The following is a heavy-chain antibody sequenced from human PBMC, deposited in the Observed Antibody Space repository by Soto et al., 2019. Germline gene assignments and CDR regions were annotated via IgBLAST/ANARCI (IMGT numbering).Heavy chain of an antibody. D-gene: IGHD6-19*01. V-gene: IGHV4-30-4*01. Sequence: SETLSLTCTVSGGSISSGDYYWSWIRQPPGKGLEWIGYIYYSGSTYYNPSLKSRVTISVDTSKNQFSLKLSSVTAADTAVYHCARGGPSSGWYVVLGYFDYWGQGTLVTVSS. J-gene: IGHJ4*02. CDR2: IYYSGST. CDR3: ARGGPSSGWYVVLGYFDY. CDR1: GGSISSGDYY.